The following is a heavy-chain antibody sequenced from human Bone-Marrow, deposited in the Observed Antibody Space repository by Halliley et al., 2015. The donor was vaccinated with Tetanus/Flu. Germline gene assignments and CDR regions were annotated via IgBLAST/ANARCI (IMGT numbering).Heavy chain of an antibody. CDR3: VANGFYSLDY. J-gene: IGHJ4*02. Sequence: KGLEWIGEVYHSGSTKSNPPPKSRVPMPRDNPKGQFSLTLPSVTAADTAVYYCVANGFYSLDYWGQGTLVSVSS. D-gene: IGHD3-3*01. CDR2: VYHSGST. V-gene: IGHV4-4*02.